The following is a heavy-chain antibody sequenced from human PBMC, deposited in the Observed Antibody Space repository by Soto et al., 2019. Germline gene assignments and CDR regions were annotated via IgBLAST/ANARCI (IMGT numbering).Heavy chain of an antibody. CDR2: LSSSTSHT. Sequence: QVQLVESGGGLVQPGGSLRLSCAVSGFTFSDYYMNWIRQAPGKGLEWVSYLSSSTSHTNYADSVKGRFTISRDNAKNSLFLQMNSLRAEDTAVYYCARGRGAAADYFDFWGQGTLVTVSS. CDR1: GFTFSDYY. J-gene: IGHJ4*02. V-gene: IGHV3-11*05. CDR3: ARGRGAAADYFDF. D-gene: IGHD6-13*01.